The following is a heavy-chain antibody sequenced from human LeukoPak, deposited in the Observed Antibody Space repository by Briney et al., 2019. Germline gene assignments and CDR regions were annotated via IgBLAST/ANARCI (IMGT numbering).Heavy chain of an antibody. Sequence: GGSLRLSCATSGFIFSRDWMAWVRQAPGEGPEWVANIKGDGSKKNLVDSVKGRFTISRDNAKNSLYLEMSSLRAEDTAVYYCARDSNPGDSSGYYDAFDIWGQGTKVTVSS. CDR3: ARDSNPGDSSGYYDAFDI. J-gene: IGHJ3*02. CDR1: GFIFSRDW. CDR2: IKGDGSKK. D-gene: IGHD3-22*01. V-gene: IGHV3-7*03.